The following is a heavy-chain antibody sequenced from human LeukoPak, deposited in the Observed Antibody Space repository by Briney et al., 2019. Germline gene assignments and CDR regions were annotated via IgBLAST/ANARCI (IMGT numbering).Heavy chain of an antibody. CDR3: AREGRMSMGIEY. J-gene: IGHJ4*02. V-gene: IGHV4-34*01. CDR1: EFTFSSHA. CDR2: INHSGTT. Sequence: LRLSCAASEFTFSSHAMSWVRQPPGKGLEWIGEINHSGTTNFNPSLKSRVTISVDTSKNQFSLKLSSVTAADTAVYFCAREGRMSMGIEYWGQGTPVTVSS. D-gene: IGHD4/OR15-4a*01.